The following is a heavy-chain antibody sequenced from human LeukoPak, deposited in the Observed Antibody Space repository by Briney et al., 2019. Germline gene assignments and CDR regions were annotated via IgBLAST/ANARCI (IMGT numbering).Heavy chain of an antibody. CDR3: ARSRIAVALDAFDI. V-gene: IGHV1-18*01. CDR2: ISAYNGNT. D-gene: IGHD6-19*01. CDR1: GYTFTSYG. Sequence: AASVKVSCKASGYTFTSYGISWVRQAPGQGLEWMGWISAYNGNTDYAQKLQGRVTMTTDTSTSTAYMELRSLRSADTAVYSCARSRIAVALDAFDIWGQGTMVTVYS. J-gene: IGHJ3*02.